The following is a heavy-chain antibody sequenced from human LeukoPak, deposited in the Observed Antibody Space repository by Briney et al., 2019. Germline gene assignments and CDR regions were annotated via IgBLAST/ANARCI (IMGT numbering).Heavy chain of an antibody. CDR1: GYTFNNYG. Sequence: ASVKVSCKASGYTFNNYGISWVRQAPGQGLEWMGWISAYNGDSNYVQKLQGRVTMTTDTSTRTAYMELRSLRSDDTAVYYCARDLGDYDILTGPFPWGQGTLVTVSS. CDR3: ARDLGDYDILTGPFP. CDR2: ISAYNGDS. J-gene: IGHJ5*02. V-gene: IGHV1-18*01. D-gene: IGHD3-9*01.